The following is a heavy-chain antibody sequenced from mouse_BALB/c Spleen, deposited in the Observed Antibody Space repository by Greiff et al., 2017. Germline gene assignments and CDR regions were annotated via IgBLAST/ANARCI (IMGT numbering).Heavy chain of an antibody. CDR1: GFTFTDYY. Sequence: EVKVVESGGGLVQPGGSLRLSCATSGFTFTDYYMSWVRQPPGKALEWLGFIRNKANGYTTEYSASVKGRFTISRDNSQSILYLQMNTLRAEDSATYYCARHWPFYAMDYWGQGTSVTVSS. CDR3: ARHWPFYAMDY. J-gene: IGHJ4*01. V-gene: IGHV7-3*02. CDR2: IRNKANGYTT. D-gene: IGHD4-1*01.